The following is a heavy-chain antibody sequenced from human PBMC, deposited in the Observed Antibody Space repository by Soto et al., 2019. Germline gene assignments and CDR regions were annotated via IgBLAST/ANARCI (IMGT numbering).Heavy chain of an antibody. V-gene: IGHV4-31*03. CDR2: IYYSGST. D-gene: IGHD3-22*01. J-gene: IGHJ4*02. CDR1: GGSISSGGYY. Sequence: SETLSLTCTVSGGSISSGGYYWSWIRQHPGKGLEWIGYIYYSGSTYYNPSLKSRVTISVDTSKNQFSLKLSSVTAADTAVYYCARGNYYDSSGYYYVGVFDYWGQGTLATV. CDR3: ARGNYYDSSGYYYVGVFDY.